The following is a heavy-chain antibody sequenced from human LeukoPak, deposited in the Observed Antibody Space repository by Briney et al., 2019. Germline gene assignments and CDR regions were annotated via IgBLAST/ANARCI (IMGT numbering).Heavy chain of an antibody. D-gene: IGHD1-26*01. Sequence: PGGSLRLSCAASGFTFSSYAMHWVRQAPGKGLEWVAVISYDGSNKYYADSVKGRFTISRDNSKNTLYLQMNSLRAEDTAVYYCARARWEFGPTDFDYWGQGTLVTVSS. CDR1: GFTFSSYA. V-gene: IGHV3-30*01. CDR2: ISYDGSNK. J-gene: IGHJ4*02. CDR3: ARARWEFGPTDFDY.